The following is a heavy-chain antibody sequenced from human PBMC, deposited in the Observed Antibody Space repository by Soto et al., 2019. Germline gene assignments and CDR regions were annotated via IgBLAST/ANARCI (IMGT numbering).Heavy chain of an antibody. V-gene: IGHV3-15*01. D-gene: IGHD6-13*01. Sequence: PGGSLRLSCAASGFTFSNAWMSWVRQAPGKGLEWVGRIKSKTDGGTTDYAAPVKGRFTISRDDSKNTLYLQMNSLKTEDTAVYYCTTPASAAGYGMDVWGQGTTVTVSS. CDR3: TTPASAAGYGMDV. CDR2: IKSKTDGGTT. CDR1: GFTFSNAW. J-gene: IGHJ6*02.